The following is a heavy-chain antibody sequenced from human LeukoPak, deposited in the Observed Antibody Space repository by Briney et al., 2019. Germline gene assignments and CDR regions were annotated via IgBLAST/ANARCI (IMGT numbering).Heavy chain of an antibody. CDR1: GGSISSYY. Sequence: PSETLSLTCTVSGGSISSYYWSWIRQPAGKGLEWIGRIYTSGSTNYNPPLKSRVTISVDKSKNQFSLKLSSVTAADTAVYYCASLKYSSSWGYYYYYYMDVWGKGTTVTVSS. J-gene: IGHJ6*03. V-gene: IGHV4-4*07. D-gene: IGHD6-13*01. CDR2: IYTSGST. CDR3: ASLKYSSSWGYYYYYYMDV.